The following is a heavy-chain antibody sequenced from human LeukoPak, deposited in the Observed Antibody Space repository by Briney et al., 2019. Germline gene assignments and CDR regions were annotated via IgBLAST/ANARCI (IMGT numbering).Heavy chain of an antibody. CDR2: FYTIGSD. CDR3: WRDRKTAYYYYMDL. Sequence: PSETLSLTCTVSGGSISNYYWSWVRQPAGKGLEWVGRFYTIGSDNYNPSLKRRVTISVDEYKKKLAQTQKSVASADEAVYYCWRDRKTAYYYYMDLWGKGTTVTVSS. V-gene: IGHV4-4*07. D-gene: IGHD2-21*02. J-gene: IGHJ6*03. CDR1: GGSISNYY.